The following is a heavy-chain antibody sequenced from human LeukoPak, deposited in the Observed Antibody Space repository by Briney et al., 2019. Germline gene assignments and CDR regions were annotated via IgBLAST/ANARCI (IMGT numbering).Heavy chain of an antibody. J-gene: IGHJ4*02. CDR1: GGTFSSYA. D-gene: IGHD6-19*01. Sequence: ASVKVSCKASGGTFSSYAISWVRQAPGQGLEWMGGIIPIFGTANYAQKFQGRVTITADESTSTAYMELSSLRSEDTAVYYCARDLQYSSGCTIDYWGQGTLVTVSS. V-gene: IGHV1-69*13. CDR3: ARDLQYSSGCTIDY. CDR2: IIPIFGTA.